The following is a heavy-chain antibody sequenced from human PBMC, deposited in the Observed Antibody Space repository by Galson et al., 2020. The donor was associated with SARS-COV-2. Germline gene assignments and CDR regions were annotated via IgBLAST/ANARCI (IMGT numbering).Heavy chain of an antibody. V-gene: IGHV4-30-4*08. Sequence: SETLSLTCNVSGGPISSGDYYWSWIRQPPGTGLEWIGYISYSGDTYYNSSLKSRLTMSLDTSKNHFSLMLTSVTAADTAVYYCARASRSPQGFVSTFGELFPMWFDTWGQGTLVNVSS. D-gene: IGHD3-10*01. CDR3: ARASRSPQGFVSTFGELFPMWFDT. CDR2: ISYSGDT. CDR1: GGPISSGDYY. J-gene: IGHJ5*02.